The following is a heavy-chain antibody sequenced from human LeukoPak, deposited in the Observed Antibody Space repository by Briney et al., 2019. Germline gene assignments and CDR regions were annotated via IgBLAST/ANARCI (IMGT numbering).Heavy chain of an antibody. J-gene: IGHJ4*02. CDR1: GYTFTGYY. D-gene: IGHD3-22*01. V-gene: IGHV1-2*02. CDR3: ARPDHSDTGGYYIDY. Sequence: GASVKVSCKASGYTFTGYYMHWVRQAPGQGLEWMGWINPNSGGAIYAQKFQGRVTMTRDTSISTGYMELTRLRSDDTAVYYCARPDHSDTGGYYIDYWGQGTRVTVSS. CDR2: INPNSGGA.